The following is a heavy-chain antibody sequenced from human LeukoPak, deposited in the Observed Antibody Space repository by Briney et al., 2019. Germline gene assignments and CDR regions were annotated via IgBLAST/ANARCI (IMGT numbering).Heavy chain of an antibody. J-gene: IGHJ3*02. V-gene: IGHV4-38-2*02. Sequence: SETLSLTCTVSGYSISSGYYWGWIRQPPGKGLEWIGSIYHSGSTYYNPSLKSRVTISVDTSKNQFSLKLSSVTAADTPVYYCARDRDFLYCSSTSCHHAFDIWGQGTMVTVSS. CDR1: GYSISSGYY. CDR2: IYHSGST. CDR3: ARDRDFLYCSSTSCHHAFDI. D-gene: IGHD2-2*01.